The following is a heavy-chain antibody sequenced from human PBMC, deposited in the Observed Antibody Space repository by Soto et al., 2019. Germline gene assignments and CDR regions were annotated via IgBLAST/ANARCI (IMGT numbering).Heavy chain of an antibody. D-gene: IGHD2-21*01. CDR3: AKGDSGFRLGHDAFDI. J-gene: IGHJ3*02. CDR1: GYTFTSYY. V-gene: IGHV1-46*01. Sequence: ASVKVSCKASGYTFTSYYMHWVRQAPGQGLEWMGIINPSGGSTSYAQKFQGRVTMTRDTSTSTVYMELNSLRAEDTAVYYCAKGDSGFRLGHDAFDIWGQGTMVTVSS. CDR2: INPSGGST.